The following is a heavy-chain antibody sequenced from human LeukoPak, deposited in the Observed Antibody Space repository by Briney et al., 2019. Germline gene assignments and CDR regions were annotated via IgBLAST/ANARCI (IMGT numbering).Heavy chain of an antibody. V-gene: IGHV3-30*03. CDR3: ATWAAAGINC. D-gene: IGHD6-13*01. CDR2: ISYDGSNK. Sequence: PGRSLRLSCAASGFTFSSYGMHWVRQAPGKGLEWVAVISYDGSNKYYADSVKGRFTISRDNSKNTLYLQMNSLRAEDTAVYYCATWAAAGINCWGQGTLVTVSS. CDR1: GFTFSSYG. J-gene: IGHJ4*02.